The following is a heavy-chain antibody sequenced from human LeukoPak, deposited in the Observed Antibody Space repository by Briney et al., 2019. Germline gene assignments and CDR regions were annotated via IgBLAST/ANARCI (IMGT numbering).Heavy chain of an antibody. D-gene: IGHD4-17*01. CDR3: TRGRYYFDY. J-gene: IGHJ4*02. CDR2: ISSDVSST. CDR1: GFTFSTYW. Sequence: GGSLRLSCAASGFTFSTYWMHWVRQAPGKGLVWVSRISSDVSSTVYVDSVKGRFTISRDNAKNTLYLQMNSLRAEDTAVYYCTRGRYYFDYWGQGILVTVSS. V-gene: IGHV3-74*01.